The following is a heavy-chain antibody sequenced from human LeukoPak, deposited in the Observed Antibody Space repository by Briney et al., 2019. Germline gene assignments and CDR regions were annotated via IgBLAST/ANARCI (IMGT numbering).Heavy chain of an antibody. J-gene: IGHJ4*02. V-gene: IGHV3-21*01. CDR2: ISSSSSYI. Sequence: GGSLRLSCAASGFTFSSYSMNWVRQAPGKGLEWVSSISSSSSYIYYADSVKGRFTISRDNAKNSLYLQMNSLRAEDTAVYYCARDDSSGYYSDYFDYWGQETLVTVSS. CDR3: ARDDSSGYYSDYFDY. CDR1: GFTFSSYS. D-gene: IGHD3-22*01.